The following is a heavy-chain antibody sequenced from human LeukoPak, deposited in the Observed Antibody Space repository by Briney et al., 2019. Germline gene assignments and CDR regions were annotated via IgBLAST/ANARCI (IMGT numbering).Heavy chain of an antibody. CDR2: ISSSSSYI. CDR1: GFTFSSYS. Sequence: GGSLRLSCAASGFTFSSYSMNWVRQAPGKGLEWVSSISSSSSYIYYADSVKGRFTISRDNSKNTLYLQMNSLRAEDTAVYYCAKDLVGATSDWGQGTLVTVSS. CDR3: AKDLVGATSD. J-gene: IGHJ4*02. V-gene: IGHV3-21*04. D-gene: IGHD1-26*01.